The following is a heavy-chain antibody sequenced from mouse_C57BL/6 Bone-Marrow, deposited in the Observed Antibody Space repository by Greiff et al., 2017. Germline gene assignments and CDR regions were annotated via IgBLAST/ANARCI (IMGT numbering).Heavy chain of an antibody. Sequence: VQLQQSGTVLARPGASVKMSCKTSGYTFTSYWMHWVKQRPGQGLEWIGAIYPGNSDSSYNQKLKGKAKLTAVTSASPACMELSSLTSEDSAVYCCTRIGYGSSWGFAYWGQGTLVTVSA. CDR2: IYPGNSDS. CDR1: GYTFTSYW. CDR3: TRIGYGSSWGFAY. D-gene: IGHD1-1*01. J-gene: IGHJ3*01. V-gene: IGHV1-5*01.